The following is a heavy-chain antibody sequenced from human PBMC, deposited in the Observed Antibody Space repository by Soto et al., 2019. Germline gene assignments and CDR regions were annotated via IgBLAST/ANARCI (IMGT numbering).Heavy chain of an antibody. J-gene: IGHJ4*02. CDR2: IDWDDDK. V-gene: IGHV2-70*04. Sequence: SGPTLVNPTQTLTLTCTFSGFSLSTSGMRVSWIRQPPGKALEWLARIDWDDDKFYSTSLKTRLTISKDTSKNQVVLTMTNMDPVDTATYYCARTTYYYDSSGYYYFDYWGQGTLVTVSS. D-gene: IGHD3-22*01. CDR3: ARTTYYYDSSGYYYFDY. CDR1: GFSLSTSGMR.